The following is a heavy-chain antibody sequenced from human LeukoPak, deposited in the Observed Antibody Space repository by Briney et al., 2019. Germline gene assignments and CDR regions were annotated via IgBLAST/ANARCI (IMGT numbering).Heavy chain of an antibody. V-gene: IGHV4-39*01. J-gene: IGHJ5*02. D-gene: IGHD2-15*01. CDR2: IYYSGST. CDR3: ARPDSAYSWFDP. CDR1: GGSISSSSYY. Sequence: KPSETLSLTCTVSGGSISSSSYYWGWIRQPPGKGLEWIGSIYYSGSTYYNPSLKSRVTISVDTSKNQFSLKLSSVTAADTAVYYCARPDSAYSWFDPWGQGTLVTVSS.